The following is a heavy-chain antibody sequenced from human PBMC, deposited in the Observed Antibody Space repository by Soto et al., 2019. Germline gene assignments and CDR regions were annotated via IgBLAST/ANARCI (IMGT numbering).Heavy chain of an antibody. CDR2: VYHSGST. D-gene: IGHD4-17*01. Sequence: QVQLQESGPGLVKPSETLSLTCDVSGDSISSPTWWTWVRQPPGKGLEWIGEVYHSGSTNYNSSLRSRVPISVDKWKNQFCLRLSCVTAADTAVYYCATRAGIDGDPYWGQGTLVTVSS. CDR3: ATRAGIDGDPY. J-gene: IGHJ4*02. CDR1: GDSISSPTW. V-gene: IGHV4-4*02.